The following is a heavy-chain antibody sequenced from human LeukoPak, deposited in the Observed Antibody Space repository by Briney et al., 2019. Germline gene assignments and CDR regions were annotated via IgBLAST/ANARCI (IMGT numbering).Heavy chain of an antibody. CDR1: GFTFSGSA. CDR3: TSPDIVATIGTGY. J-gene: IGHJ4*02. CDR2: IRSKANSYAT. D-gene: IGHD5-12*01. V-gene: IGHV3-73*01. Sequence: GGSLKLSCAASGFTFSGSAMHWVRQASGKGLEWVGRIRSKANSYATAYAASVKGRFTISRDDSKNTAYLQMNSLKTEDTAVYYCTSPDIVATIGTGYWGQGTLVTVSS.